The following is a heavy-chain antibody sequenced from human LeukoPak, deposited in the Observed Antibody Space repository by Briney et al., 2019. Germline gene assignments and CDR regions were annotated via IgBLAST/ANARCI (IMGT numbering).Heavy chain of an antibody. CDR2: ISSSSSTI. Sequence: VGSLRLSCAASGFTFSSYSMNWVRQAPGKGLEWVSYISSSSSTIYYADSVKGRFTISRDNAKNSLYLQRNSLRAEDTAVYYCARYVVTGVSLLFDYWGQGTLVTVSS. V-gene: IGHV3-48*01. CDR3: ARYVVTGVSLLFDY. D-gene: IGHD2-21*02. J-gene: IGHJ4*02. CDR1: GFTFSSYS.